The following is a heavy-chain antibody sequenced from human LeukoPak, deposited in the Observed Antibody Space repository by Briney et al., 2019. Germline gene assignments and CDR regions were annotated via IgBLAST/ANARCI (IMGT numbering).Heavy chain of an antibody. CDR1: GYTFTHQW. CDR2: IYPRDSDT. D-gene: IGHD3-10*01. CDR3: ARHSDVIGAI. V-gene: IGHV5-51*01. J-gene: IGHJ4*02. Sequence: GECLKISCKASGYTFTHQWIGWVRQKAGSGLEWMEIIYPRDSDTRYSPSFQGHVSISADTSINTAYLEWSRLEASDTAIYYCARHSDVIGAIWGQGTLVTVSS.